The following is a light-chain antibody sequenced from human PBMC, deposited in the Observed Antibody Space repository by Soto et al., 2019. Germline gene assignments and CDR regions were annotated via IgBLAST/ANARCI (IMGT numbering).Light chain of an antibody. CDR1: TGAVTSGHF. Sequence: QAVVTQEASLTVSPGGTVTLTCGSSTGAVTSGHFPFWFQQKPGQAPRTLIFDATNKASWTHARFSAAHLGGKAAMTLSGAQPEDEAEYYCLLSFSGSRRVFGGGTKLTVL. CDR3: LLSFSGSRRV. CDR2: DAT. J-gene: IGLJ3*02. V-gene: IGLV7-46*01.